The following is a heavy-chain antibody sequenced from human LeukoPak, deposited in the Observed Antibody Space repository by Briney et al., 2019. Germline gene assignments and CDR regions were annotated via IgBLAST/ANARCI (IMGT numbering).Heavy chain of an antibody. CDR2: INHSGST. D-gene: IGHD5-24*01. CDR1: GGSFGGYY. Sequence: PSETLSLTCAVYGGSFGGYYWSWIRQPPGKGLEWIGEINHSGSTNYNPSLKSRVTISVDTSKNQFSLKLSSVTAADTAVYYCARVGMATITNWFDPWGQGTLVTVSS. J-gene: IGHJ5*02. V-gene: IGHV4-34*01. CDR3: ARVGMATITNWFDP.